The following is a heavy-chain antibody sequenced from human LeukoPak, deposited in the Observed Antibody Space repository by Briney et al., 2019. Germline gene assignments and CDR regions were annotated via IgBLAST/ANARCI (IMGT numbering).Heavy chain of an antibody. D-gene: IGHD2-2*01. CDR3: ARTDCSSTSCYEGAYYYYGMDV. CDR1: GYTFTSYD. V-gene: IGHV1-8*01. CDR2: MNPNSGNT. J-gene: IGHJ6*02. Sequence: ASVKVSCKASGYTFTSYDINWVRQATGQGLEWMGWMNPNSGNTGYAQKFPGRVTMTRNTSISTAYMELSSLRSEDTAVYYCARTDCSSTSCYEGAYYYYGMDVWGQGTTVTVSS.